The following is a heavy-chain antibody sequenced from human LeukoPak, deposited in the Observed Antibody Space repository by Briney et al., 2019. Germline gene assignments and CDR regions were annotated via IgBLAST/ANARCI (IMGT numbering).Heavy chain of an antibody. J-gene: IGHJ4*02. D-gene: IGHD3-22*01. CDR3: ARGRSPYYYDSSGYQWGDY. CDR1: GFTFSDLY. V-gene: IGHV3-11*01. CDR2: ISNSASTI. Sequence: GGSLRLSRAASGFTFSDLYMSWIRQAPGKGLEWVSCISNSASTIYYADSVKGRFTISRDNAKNSLYLQMNSLRAEDTAVYYCARGRSPYYYDSSGYQWGDYWGQGTLVTVSS.